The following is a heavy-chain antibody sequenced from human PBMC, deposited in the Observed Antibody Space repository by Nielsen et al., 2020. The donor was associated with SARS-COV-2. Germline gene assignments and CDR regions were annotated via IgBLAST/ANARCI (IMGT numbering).Heavy chain of an antibody. D-gene: IGHD2-2*01. J-gene: IGHJ1*01. CDR1: GGSISSSSYY. CDR2: INHSGST. V-gene: IGHV4-39*07. Sequence: SETLSLTCTVSGGSISSSSYYWGWIRQPPGKGLEWIGEINHSGSTNYNPSLKSRVTISVDTSKNQFSLKLSSVTAADTAVYYCARYCSSTSCFEYFQHWGQGTLVTVSS. CDR3: ARYCSSTSCFEYFQH.